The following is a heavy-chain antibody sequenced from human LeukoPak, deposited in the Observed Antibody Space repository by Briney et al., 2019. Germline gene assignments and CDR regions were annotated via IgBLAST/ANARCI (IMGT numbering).Heavy chain of an antibody. CDR2: ISSSSSYI. V-gene: IGHV3-21*01. CDR1: GFTFSSYS. D-gene: IGHD1-26*01. J-gene: IGHJ6*02. CDR3: ARWDKHGMDV. Sequence: PGGSLRLSCAASGFTFSSYSMNWVRQAPGKGLEWVSSISSSSSYIYYADSVKGRFTISRGNAKNSLYLQMNSLRAEDTAVHYCARWDKHGMDVWGQGTTVTVSS.